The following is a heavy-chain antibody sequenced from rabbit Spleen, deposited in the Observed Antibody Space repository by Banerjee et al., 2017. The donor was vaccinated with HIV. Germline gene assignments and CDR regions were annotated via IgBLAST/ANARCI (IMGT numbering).Heavy chain of an antibody. J-gene: IGHJ4*01. V-gene: IGHV1S40*01. CDR3: ARAVGFPGTGYDYFNL. CDR1: GFSFSSNYW. D-gene: IGHD8-1*01. Sequence: QSLEESGGDLVKPGGTLTLTYTASGFSFSSNYWICWVRQAPGKGLEWIACIYTGNGDTYYASWAKGRFTISMTSSTTVDLKMTSLTAAYTATYFCARAVGFPGTGYDYFNLWGPGTLVTVS. CDR2: IYTGNGDT.